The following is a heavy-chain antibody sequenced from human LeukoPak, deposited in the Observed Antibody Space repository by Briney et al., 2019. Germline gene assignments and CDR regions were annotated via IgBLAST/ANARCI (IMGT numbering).Heavy chain of an antibody. CDR2: ISYTGNT. Sequence: SETLSLTCTVSGGSFRSSLYYWGWIRQPPGKGLEWIGHISYTGNTYYNPSLKSRVTISVDSSKNQFSLNLSSVIAADTAVYYCARALWFGDDAFDIWGQGTMVTVSS. D-gene: IGHD3-10*01. CDR3: ARALWFGDDAFDI. V-gene: IGHV4-39*07. J-gene: IGHJ3*02. CDR1: GGSFRSSLYY.